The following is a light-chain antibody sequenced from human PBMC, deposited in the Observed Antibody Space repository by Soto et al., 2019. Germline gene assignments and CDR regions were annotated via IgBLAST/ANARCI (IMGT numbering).Light chain of an antibody. Sequence: QSALTQPASVSGSPGQSIMISCTRTSSDVGGYNYVSCYQQHPGKAPKLMIYDVSNRPSGVSNRFSGSKSGNTASLTISGLQAEDEADYYCSSYTSSSTPPYVFGTGTKVTVL. CDR2: DVS. V-gene: IGLV2-14*01. CDR1: SSDVGGYNY. CDR3: SSYTSSSTPPYV. J-gene: IGLJ1*01.